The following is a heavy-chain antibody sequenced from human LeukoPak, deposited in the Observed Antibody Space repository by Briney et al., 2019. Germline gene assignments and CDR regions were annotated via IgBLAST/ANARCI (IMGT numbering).Heavy chain of an antibody. J-gene: IGHJ4*02. CDR1: GFTFGDYA. Sequence: GGSLRLSCTASGFTFGDYAMSWFRQAPGKGLEWVGFIRSKAYGGTTEYAASVKGRFTISRDDSKSIAYLQMSSLKTEDTAVYYCCRVIDKAGELNFDYWGQGTLVTVSS. CDR3: CRVIDKAGELNFDY. D-gene: IGHD3-10*01. CDR2: IRSKAYGGTT. V-gene: IGHV3-49*03.